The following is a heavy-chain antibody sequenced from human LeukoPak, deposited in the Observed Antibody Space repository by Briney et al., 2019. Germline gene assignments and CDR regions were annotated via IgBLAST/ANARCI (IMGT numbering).Heavy chain of an antibody. D-gene: IGHD1-26*01. CDR3: ARAKYSGSLNDY. J-gene: IGHJ4*02. Sequence: SETLSLTCTVSGGSISSSSYYWGWIRQPPGKGLEWIGSIYYSGSTYYNPSLKSRVTISVDTSKNQFSLKLSSVTAADTAVYYCARAKYSGSLNDYWGQGTLVTVSS. CDR1: GGSISSSSYY. CDR2: IYYSGST. V-gene: IGHV4-39*07.